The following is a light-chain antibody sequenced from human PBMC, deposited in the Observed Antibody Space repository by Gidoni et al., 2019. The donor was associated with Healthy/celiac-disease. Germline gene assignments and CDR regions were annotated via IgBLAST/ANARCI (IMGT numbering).Light chain of an antibody. J-gene: IGLJ2*01. CDR1: SGDVGGYNY. Sequence: QSALTQPASVSGSPGQSITISCTGTSGDVGGYNYVSWYQQHPGKAPKLMIYDVSYRHSGVSNRFSGSKSGNTASLTISGLQAKDEADYYCSSYTSSSTLYVVFGGGTKLTVL. CDR2: DVS. CDR3: SSYTSSSTLYVV. V-gene: IGLV2-14*03.